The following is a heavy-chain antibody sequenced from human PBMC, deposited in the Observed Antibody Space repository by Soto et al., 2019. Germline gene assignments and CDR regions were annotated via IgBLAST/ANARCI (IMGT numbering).Heavy chain of an antibody. CDR3: ARLRSSGTSRLNWFDP. Sequence: PSETLSLTCAVSSVSISSSNWWSWVRQPPGKGLEWIGEIYHSGSTNYNPSLKSRVTISVDKSKNQFSLKLSSVTAADTAVYHCARLRSSGTSRLNWFDPWGQGTLVTVSS. D-gene: IGHD3-10*01. V-gene: IGHV4-4*02. CDR1: SVSISSSNW. CDR2: IYHSGST. J-gene: IGHJ5*02.